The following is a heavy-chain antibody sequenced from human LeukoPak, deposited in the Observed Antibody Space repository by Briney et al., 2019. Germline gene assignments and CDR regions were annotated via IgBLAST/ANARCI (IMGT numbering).Heavy chain of an antibody. CDR3: ANLYSSGWYDGGPTPFDS. CDR2: INGNGGTT. Sequence: GGSLRLSCAASGFTFRTYALTWVRQAPGKGLEGVSTINGNGGTTYYADSVKGRFTISRDNSKHTLYLQMNSLRAEDTAVYYCANLYSSGWYDGGPTPFDSWGQGTLVTVSS. D-gene: IGHD6-19*01. J-gene: IGHJ4*02. CDR1: GFTFRTYA. V-gene: IGHV3-23*01.